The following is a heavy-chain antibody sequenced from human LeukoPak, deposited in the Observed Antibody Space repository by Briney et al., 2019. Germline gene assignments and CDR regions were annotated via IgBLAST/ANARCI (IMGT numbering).Heavy chain of an antibody. V-gene: IGHV3-66*01. CDR3: ARVRSYYYYYMDV. CDR2: IYSGGST. J-gene: IGHJ6*03. CDR1: GSTFTTYS. Sequence: GGSLRLSCEASGSTFTTYSMTWVRQAPGKGLEWVSVIYSGGSTYYADSVKGRFTISRDNSKNTLYLQMNSLRAEDTAVYYCARVRSYYYYYMDVWGKGTTVTISS.